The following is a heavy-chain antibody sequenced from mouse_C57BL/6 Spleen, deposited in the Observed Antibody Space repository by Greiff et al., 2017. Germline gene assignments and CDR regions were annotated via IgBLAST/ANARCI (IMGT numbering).Heavy chain of an antibody. V-gene: IGHV1-82*01. CDR2: IYPGDGDT. CDR3: ADSGNAMDY. CDR1: GYAFSSSW. Sequence: QVQLKQSGPELVKPGASVKISCKASGYAFSSSWRNWVKQRPGKGLEWIGRIYPGDGDTNYNGKFKGKATLTADKSSSTAYMQLSSLTSEDSAVYFCADSGNAMDYWGQGTSVTVSS. J-gene: IGHJ4*01. D-gene: IGHD3-1*01.